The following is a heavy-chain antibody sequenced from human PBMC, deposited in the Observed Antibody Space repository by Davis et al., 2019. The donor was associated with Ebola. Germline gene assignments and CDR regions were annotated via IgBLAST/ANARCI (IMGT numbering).Heavy chain of an antibody. CDR1: GYTFTSYG. V-gene: IGHV1-18*01. CDR3: ARGILLWFREGYYYGMDV. CDR2: ISAYNGNT. Sequence: ASVQVSCKASGYTFTSYGISWVRQAPGQGLEWMGWISAYNGNTNYAQKLQGRVTMTTDTSTSTAYMELRSLRSDDTAVYYCARGILLWFREGYYYGMDVWGQGTTVTVSS. J-gene: IGHJ6*02. D-gene: IGHD3-10*01.